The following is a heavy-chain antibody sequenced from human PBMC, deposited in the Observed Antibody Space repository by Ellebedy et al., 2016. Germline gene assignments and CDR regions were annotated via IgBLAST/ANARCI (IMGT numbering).Heavy chain of an antibody. V-gene: IGHV5-51*01. Sequence: KVSXKGSRYSFTSYWIGWVRQMPGTGLEWMGIIYAGDSDTRYSPSFQGQVTISADRSISTAYLQWSSLKAADTAIYYCARSANWNYYSFDYWGQGTLVTVSS. CDR3: ARSANWNYYSFDY. CDR1: RYSFTSYW. CDR2: IYAGDSDT. J-gene: IGHJ4*02. D-gene: IGHD1-7*01.